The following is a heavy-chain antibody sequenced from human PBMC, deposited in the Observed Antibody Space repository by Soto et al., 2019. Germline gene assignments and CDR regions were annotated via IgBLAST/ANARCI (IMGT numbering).Heavy chain of an antibody. D-gene: IGHD3-10*01. CDR1: GYAFTSYA. V-gene: IGHV1-3*01. CDR2: INAGNGNT. Sequence: ASVKGSCKASGYAFTSYAMHWVRQAPGQRLEWMGWINAGNGNTKYSQKFQGRGTITRDTSASTAYMELSSLRSDDTAVYYCARTMVRGVIISHPSDYWGQGTLVTVSS. J-gene: IGHJ4*02. CDR3: ARTMVRGVIISHPSDY.